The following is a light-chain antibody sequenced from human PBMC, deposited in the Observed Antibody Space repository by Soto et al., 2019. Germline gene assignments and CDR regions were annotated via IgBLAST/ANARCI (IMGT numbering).Light chain of an antibody. Sequence: KMTQPPSSLSSSVEDIVGITFQASQDIGNYLNWYQQKPGKAPKLLIYGASTLQSGVPSRFSGSGSGTDYTLTISSLQPEDFATYYCQQSYRTPTFGQGTRLEIK. J-gene: IGKJ5*01. V-gene: IGKV1-39*01. CDR3: QQSYRTPT. CDR1: QDIGNY. CDR2: GAS.